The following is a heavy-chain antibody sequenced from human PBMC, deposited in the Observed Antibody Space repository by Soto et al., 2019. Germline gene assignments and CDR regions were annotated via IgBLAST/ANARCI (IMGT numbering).Heavy chain of an antibody. CDR3: ARGEGIAAAGKDYYYYYGMDV. CDR1: GFTFSSYG. D-gene: IGHD6-13*01. Sequence: GGSLRLSCAAPGFTFSSYGMHWVRQAPGKGLEWVAVIWYDGSNKYYADSVKGRFTISRDNSKNTLYLQMNSLRAEDTAVYYCARGEGIAAAGKDYYYYYGMDVWGQGTTVTVS. V-gene: IGHV3-33*01. CDR2: IWYDGSNK. J-gene: IGHJ6*02.